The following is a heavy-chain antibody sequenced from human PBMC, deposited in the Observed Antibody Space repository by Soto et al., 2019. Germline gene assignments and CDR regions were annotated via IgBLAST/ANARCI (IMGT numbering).Heavy chain of an antibody. J-gene: IGHJ4*02. V-gene: IGHV4-38-2*02. CDR3: AREARHYYGSWSSLYYFDY. D-gene: IGHD3-10*01. CDR1: GYSISSGYY. Sequence: SETLSLTCAVSGYSISSGYYWGWIRQPPGKGLEWIGSIYHSGSTYYNPSLKSRVTISVDTSKNQFSLKLSSVTAADTAVYYCAREARHYYGSWSSLYYFDYWGQGTLVTVSS. CDR2: IYHSGST.